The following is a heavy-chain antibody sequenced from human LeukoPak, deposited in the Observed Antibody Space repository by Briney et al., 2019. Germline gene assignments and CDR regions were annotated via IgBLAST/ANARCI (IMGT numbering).Heavy chain of an antibody. CDR1: GFTFSSYA. CDR2: ISGSGGTT. V-gene: IGHV3-23*01. Sequence: GRSLRLSCAASGFTFSSYAMHWVRQAPGKGLEWVSSISGSGGTTYYADSVMGRFTISRDDSKSTLYLQMNSVRGDDTAMYYCAKRLGDYWGQGTLVTVSS. J-gene: IGHJ4*02. CDR3: AKRLGDY. D-gene: IGHD5-12*01.